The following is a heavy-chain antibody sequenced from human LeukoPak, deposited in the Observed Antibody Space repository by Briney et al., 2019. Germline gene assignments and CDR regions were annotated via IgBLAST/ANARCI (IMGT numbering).Heavy chain of an antibody. CDR2: INPNSGGT. D-gene: IGHD1-26*01. CDR1: GYTFTGYY. J-gene: IGHJ6*03. CDR3: ARVQALLYYYYMDV. V-gene: IGHV1-2*02. Sequence: ASVTVSCKASGYTFTGYYMHWVRQAPGQGLEWMGWINPNSGGTNYAQKFQGRVTMTRDTSISTAYMELSRLRSDDTAVYYCARVQALLYYYYMDVWGKGTTVTVSS.